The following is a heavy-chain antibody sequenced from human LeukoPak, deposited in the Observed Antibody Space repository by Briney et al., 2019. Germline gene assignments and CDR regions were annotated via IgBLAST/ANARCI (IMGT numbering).Heavy chain of an antibody. D-gene: IGHD2-21*01. J-gene: IGHJ4*02. CDR3: ARGPDSPFDY. Sequence: SETLSLTCSVSSASFSSTRSYWGWIRLPPGKGLECIGYIYYNGKTNYNPSLKSRVTISVDTSKNQFSLKLSSVTAADTAMYYCARGPDSPFDYWGQGTLVTVSS. V-gene: IGHV4-61*01. CDR2: IYYNGKT. CDR1: SASFSSTRSY.